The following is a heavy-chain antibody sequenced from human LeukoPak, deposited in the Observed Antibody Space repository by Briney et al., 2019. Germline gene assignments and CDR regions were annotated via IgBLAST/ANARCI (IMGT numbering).Heavy chain of an antibody. CDR3: ARDRYYYDSSGYWGQTNYYYYYGVDV. V-gene: IGHV3-30-3*01. D-gene: IGHD3-22*01. Sequence: PGGSLRLSCAASGFTFSGYAMHWVRQAPGKGLEWVAVISYDGSNKTYTDSVKGRFTISRDNSKNTLYLQMYSLRAEDTAVYFCARDRYYYDSSGYWGQTNYYYYYGVDVWGQGTTVTVSS. J-gene: IGHJ6*02. CDR1: GFTFSGYA. CDR2: ISYDGSNK.